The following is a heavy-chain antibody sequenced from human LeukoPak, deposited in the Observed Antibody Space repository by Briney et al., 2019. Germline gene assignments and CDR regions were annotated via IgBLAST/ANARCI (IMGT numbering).Heavy chain of an antibody. CDR3: ARELERNYFDY. Sequence: ASVKVSCKASGYTFTSYYIHWVRQAPGQGLEWMGIINPSGGSTTYAQKFQGRVTMTRDTSTSTVYMELSSLTSEDTAVYYCARELERNYFDYWGQGTLVTVSP. V-gene: IGHV1-46*01. D-gene: IGHD5-24*01. CDR1: GYTFTSYY. CDR2: INPSGGST. J-gene: IGHJ4*02.